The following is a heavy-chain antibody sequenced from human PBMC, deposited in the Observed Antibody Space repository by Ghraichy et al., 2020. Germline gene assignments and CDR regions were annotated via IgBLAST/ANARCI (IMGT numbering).Heavy chain of an antibody. V-gene: IGHV4-34*01. CDR3: ARVRSSSWRLIDY. CDR2: INHSGST. CDR1: GGSFSGYY. D-gene: IGHD6-13*01. Sequence: SQTLSLTCAVYGGSFSGYYWSWIRQPPGKGLEWIGEINHSGSTNYNPSLKSRVTISVDTSKNQFSLKLSSVTAADTAVYYCARVRSSSWRLIDYWGQGTLVTVSS. J-gene: IGHJ4*02.